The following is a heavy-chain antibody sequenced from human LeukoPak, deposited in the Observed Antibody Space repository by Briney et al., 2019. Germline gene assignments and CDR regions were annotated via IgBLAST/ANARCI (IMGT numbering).Heavy chain of an antibody. CDR2: MNPNSGNT. V-gene: IGHV1-8*03. Sequence: ASVKVSCKASGYPFTSYDINWVRQATGQGLEWMGWMNPNSGNTGYAQKFQGRVTITRNTSISTAYMELSSLRSEDTAVYYCARGGYQLLDAFDIWGQGTMVTVSS. CDR3: ARGGYQLLDAFDI. D-gene: IGHD2-2*01. CDR1: GYPFTSYD. J-gene: IGHJ3*02.